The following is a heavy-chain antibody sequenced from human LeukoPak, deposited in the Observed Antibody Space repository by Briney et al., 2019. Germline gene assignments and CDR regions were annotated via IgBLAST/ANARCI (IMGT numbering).Heavy chain of an antibody. CDR2: ISSSGSTI. V-gene: IGHV3-11*01. J-gene: IGHJ6*03. CDR3: AKGGNIRVLDYYYYMDV. D-gene: IGHD2/OR15-2a*01. Sequence: GGSLRLSCAASGFTFSNAWMSWVRQAPGKGLEWVSYISSSGSTIYYADSVKGRFTISRDNAKNSLYLQMNSLGAEDTAVYYCAKGGNIRVLDYYYYMDVWGKGTTVTVSS. CDR1: GFTFSNAW.